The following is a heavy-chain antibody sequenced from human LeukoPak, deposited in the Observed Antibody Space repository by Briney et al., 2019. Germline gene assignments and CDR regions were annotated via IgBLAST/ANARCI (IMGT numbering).Heavy chain of an antibody. Sequence: GESLKISCKGSGYSFTSYWIGWVRQMPGKGLEWMGIIYPGDSDTRYSPSFQGQVTISADKSISTAYLQWSSLKASDTAMYYCARGGALAYCGGDCYTVDYWGQGTLVTVSS. D-gene: IGHD2-21*02. CDR2: IYPGDSDT. V-gene: IGHV5-51*01. J-gene: IGHJ4*02. CDR1: GYSFTSYW. CDR3: ARGGALAYCGGDCYTVDY.